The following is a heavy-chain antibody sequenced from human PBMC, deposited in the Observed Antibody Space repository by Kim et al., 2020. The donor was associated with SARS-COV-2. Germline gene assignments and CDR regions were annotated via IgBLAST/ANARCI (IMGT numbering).Heavy chain of an antibody. J-gene: IGHJ4*02. CDR3: ARGLMVRGYDF. CDR2: IFHTGTS. D-gene: IGHD3-10*01. V-gene: IGHV4-38-2*02. CDR1: GYSISSGYF. Sequence: SETLSLNCTVSGYSISSGYFWGWIRQSPGKGREWIGSIFHTGTSYYSLSLKTRVSMSVNTSKNKFFLKVTSVTAAATAVYYCARGLMVRGYDFWGQGTLV.